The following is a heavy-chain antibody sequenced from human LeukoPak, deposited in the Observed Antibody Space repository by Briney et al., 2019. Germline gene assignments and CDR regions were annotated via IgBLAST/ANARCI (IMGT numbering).Heavy chain of an antibody. CDR2: IYYSGST. D-gene: IGHD2-15*01. J-gene: IGHJ4*02. Sequence: PSETLSLTCTVSGGSISSYYWSWIRQPPGKGLEWIGYIYYSGSTNYNPSLKSRVTISVDTSKNQFSLKLSSVTAADTAVYYCARHAPFGGYLDYWGQGTLVTVSS. CDR3: ARHAPFGGYLDY. CDR1: GGSISSYY. V-gene: IGHV4-59*08.